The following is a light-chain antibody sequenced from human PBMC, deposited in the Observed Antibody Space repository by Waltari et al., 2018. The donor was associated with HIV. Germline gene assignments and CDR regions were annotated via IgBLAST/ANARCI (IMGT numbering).Light chain of an antibody. Sequence: QSALTQPPSASWSPGQSVTISCTGTSSDVGSYKYVSWYQQHPGKAPKLMIYEVTKRPSGVPDRFSGSKSGNTASLTVSGLQAEDEADYYCSSYAGSNNLVFGGGTKLTVL. CDR1: SSDVGSYKY. CDR2: EVT. J-gene: IGLJ2*01. V-gene: IGLV2-8*01. CDR3: SSYAGSNNLV.